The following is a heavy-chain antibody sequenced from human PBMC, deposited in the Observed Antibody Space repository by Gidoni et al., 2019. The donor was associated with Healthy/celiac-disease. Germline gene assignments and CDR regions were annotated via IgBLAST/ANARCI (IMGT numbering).Heavy chain of an antibody. CDR1: GFTFADHP. J-gene: IGHJ3*02. Sequence: EVQLVESGGGVVQPGRSLRRSCAASGFTFADHPMHWVRQAPRKGLEWVSGISWNSGSIGYADSVKGRFTISRDNAKNSLYLQMNSLRAEDTALYYCAKGSTSCAITCTSGAFDIWGQGTMVTVSS. D-gene: IGHD2-2*01. CDR2: ISWNSGSI. CDR3: AKGSTSCAITCTSGAFDI. V-gene: IGHV3-9*01.